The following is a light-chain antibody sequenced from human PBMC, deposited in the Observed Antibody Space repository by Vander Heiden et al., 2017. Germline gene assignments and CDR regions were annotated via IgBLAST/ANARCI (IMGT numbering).Light chain of an antibody. V-gene: IGLV1-44*01. CDR2: YNG. Sequence: QSVLTHPPSVSGTPGQRVTIPLSGSDSNIGSKTVNRYQRFPGTAPKVVIYYNGERPSGVPDRFSGSKSGTSASLAISGLQSEDEADYYCAAWDDNLSSLLFGGGTKLTVL. CDR1: DSNIGSKT. J-gene: IGLJ2*01. CDR3: AAWDDNLSSLL.